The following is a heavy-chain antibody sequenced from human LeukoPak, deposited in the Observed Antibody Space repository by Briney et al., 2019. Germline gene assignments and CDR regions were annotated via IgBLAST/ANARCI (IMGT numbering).Heavy chain of an antibody. CDR2: IIPIFGTA. Sequence: ASVKVSCKASGGTFSSYAISWVRQAPGQGLEWMGGIIPIFGTANYAQKFQGRVTITTDESTSTAYMELSGLRSEDTAVYYCAMTSPQNWSGSYYNVPPYYYYMDVWGKGTTVTVSS. V-gene: IGHV1-69*05. CDR3: AMTSPQNWSGSYYNVPPYYYYMDV. D-gene: IGHD3-10*01. J-gene: IGHJ6*03. CDR1: GGTFSSYA.